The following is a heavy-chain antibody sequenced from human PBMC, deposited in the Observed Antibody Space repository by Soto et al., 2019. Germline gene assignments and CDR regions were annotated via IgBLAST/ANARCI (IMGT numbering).Heavy chain of an antibody. CDR3: ARDRSGGSGSYGPNYGMDV. CDR1: GGSISSGGYY. V-gene: IGHV4-31*03. Sequence: SETLSLTCTVSGGSISSGGYYWSWIRQHPGKGLEWIGYIYYSGSTYYNPSLKSRVTISVDTSKNQFSLKLSSVTAADTAVYYCARDRSGGSGSYGPNYGMDVWGQGTTVTVS. CDR2: IYYSGST. D-gene: IGHD3-10*01. J-gene: IGHJ6*02.